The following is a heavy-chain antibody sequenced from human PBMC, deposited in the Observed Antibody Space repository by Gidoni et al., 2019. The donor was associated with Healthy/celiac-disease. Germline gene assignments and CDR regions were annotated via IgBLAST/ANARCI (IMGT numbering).Heavy chain of an antibody. V-gene: IGHV1-69*04. CDR3: ARGLTGYSGSPPHYFDY. D-gene: IGHD1-26*01. CDR1: GVTFSSYA. CDR2: IIPILGIA. J-gene: IGHJ4*02. Sequence: QVQLVQSGAEVKKPGSSVTVSCQASGVTFSSYALSWVRQAPVQGLEWMGRIIPILGIANYAHKFQGRVTITVDKSTSTAYMELSSLRSEDTAVYYCARGLTGYSGSPPHYFDYWGQGTLVTVSS.